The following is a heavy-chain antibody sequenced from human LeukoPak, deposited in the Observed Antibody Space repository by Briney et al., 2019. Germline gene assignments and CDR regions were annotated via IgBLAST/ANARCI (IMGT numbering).Heavy chain of an antibody. Sequence: GGSLRLSCAASGFTISSYGMHWVRQAPGKGLEWVAVIWYDGSNKYYADSVKGRFTISRDNSKNTLYLQMNSLRAEDTAVYYYARDLSTSAWAVAGNLGYWGQGTLVTVSS. J-gene: IGHJ4*02. CDR1: GFTISSYG. CDR3: ARDLSTSAWAVAGNLGY. V-gene: IGHV3-33*01. CDR2: IWYDGSNK. D-gene: IGHD6-19*01.